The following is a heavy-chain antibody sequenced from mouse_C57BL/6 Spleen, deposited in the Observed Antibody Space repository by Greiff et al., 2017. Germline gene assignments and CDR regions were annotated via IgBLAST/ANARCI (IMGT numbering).Heavy chain of an antibody. J-gene: IGHJ3*01. V-gene: IGHV5-17*01. CDR2: ISSGSSTI. Sequence: EVKVVESGGGLVKPGGSLKLSCAASGFTFSDYGMHWVRQAPEKGLEWVAYISSGSSTIYYADTVKGRFTISRDNAKNTLFLQMTSLRSEDTAMYYCARPGYSNLAWFAYWGQGTLVTVSA. CDR3: ARPGYSNLAWFAY. CDR1: GFTFSDYG. D-gene: IGHD2-5*01.